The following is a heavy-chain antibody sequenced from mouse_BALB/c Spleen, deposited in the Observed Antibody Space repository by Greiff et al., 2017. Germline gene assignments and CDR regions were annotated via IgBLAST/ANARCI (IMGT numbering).Heavy chain of an antibody. V-gene: IGHV1-63*01. Sequence: QVQLQQSGAELVRPGTSVKISCKASGYAFTNYWLGWVKQRPGHGLEWIGDIYPGSGNTYYNEKFKGKATLTADKSSSTAYMQLSSLTSEDSAVYFCATYYGNLYYYAMDYWGQGTSVTVSS. CDR2: IYPGSGNT. CDR3: ATYYGNLYYYAMDY. CDR1: GYAFTNYW. J-gene: IGHJ4*01. D-gene: IGHD2-10*01.